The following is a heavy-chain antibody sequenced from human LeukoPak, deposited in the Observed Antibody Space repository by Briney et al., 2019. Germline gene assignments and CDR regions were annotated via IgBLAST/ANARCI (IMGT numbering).Heavy chain of an antibody. CDR2: IYYSGST. J-gene: IGHJ4*02. Sequence: SETLSLTCTVSGGSISSYYWSWIRQTPGKGLEWIGYIYYSGSTNYNPSLKSRVTMSVDTSKNQFSLKLSSVTAADTAVYYCARDNGYYYDSSGSQGFDYWGQGTLVTVSS. D-gene: IGHD3-22*01. CDR1: GGSISSYY. V-gene: IGHV4-59*12. CDR3: ARDNGYYYDSSGSQGFDY.